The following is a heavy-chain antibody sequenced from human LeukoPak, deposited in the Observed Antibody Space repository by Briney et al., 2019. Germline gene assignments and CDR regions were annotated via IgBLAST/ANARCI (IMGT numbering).Heavy chain of an antibody. V-gene: IGHV4-61*02. D-gene: IGHD3-10*01. Sequence: SETLSLTCTVSGGSISSGSYYWSWIRQPAGKGLEWIGRIYTSGSTNYNPSLKSRVTISVDTSRNQFSLQLSSVTAADTAVYYCATNPSGDYWGQGTLVTVS. CDR2: IYTSGST. J-gene: IGHJ4*02. CDR1: GGSISSGSYY. CDR3: ATNPSGDY.